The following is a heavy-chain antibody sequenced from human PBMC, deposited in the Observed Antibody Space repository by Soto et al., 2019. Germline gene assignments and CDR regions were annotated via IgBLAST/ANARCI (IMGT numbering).Heavy chain of an antibody. CDR2: IYPSDSDT. V-gene: IGHV5-51*01. CDR1: GYNFAGDW. J-gene: IGHJ4*02. Sequence: GESLKISCKGSGYNFAGDWIAWVRQMPGKGLELMGIIYPSDSDTRYRPSFQGQVTISADKSISSAYLQWSSLRASDTAMYYCARGGVSTRTSDYWGQGTPVTVS. CDR3: ARGGVSTRTSDY. D-gene: IGHD3-3*01.